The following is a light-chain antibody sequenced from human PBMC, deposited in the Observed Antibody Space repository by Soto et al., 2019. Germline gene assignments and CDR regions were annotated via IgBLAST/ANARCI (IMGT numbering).Light chain of an antibody. CDR1: QGIRND. V-gene: IGKV1-6*01. J-gene: IGKJ3*01. Sequence: AIQMTQSPSSLSASVGDRVTITCRASQGIRNDLDWVQQKPGKAPKLLIYAASNLQSGVPARFSGSGSGTAFTLTISSLQPEDFATYYCLQKYFSPFTFGPGTKVDI. CDR3: LQKYFSPFT. CDR2: AAS.